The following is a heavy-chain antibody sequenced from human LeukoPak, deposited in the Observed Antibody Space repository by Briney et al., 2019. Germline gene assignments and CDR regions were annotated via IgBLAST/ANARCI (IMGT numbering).Heavy chain of an antibody. CDR3: TRGSLSGSSRDY. Sequence: GASVRVSCKASGYTFTGYDINWVRQATGQGLEWMGWMNPNTGDTGYAQKFQGRVTMTRNSSIDTAHMELSGLKSEDTAVYYCTRGSLSGSSRDYWGQGTLLTVSS. CDR1: GYTFTGYD. CDR2: MNPNTGDT. D-gene: IGHD1-26*01. J-gene: IGHJ4*02. V-gene: IGHV1-8*01.